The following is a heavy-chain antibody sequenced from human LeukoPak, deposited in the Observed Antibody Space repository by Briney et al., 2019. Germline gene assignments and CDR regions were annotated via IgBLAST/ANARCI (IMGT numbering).Heavy chain of an antibody. CDR1: GFTFTDAW. J-gene: IGHJ4*02. D-gene: IGHD3-9*01. CDR2: IKRVADGGTA. CDR3: TTASYYDILTGFFT. V-gene: IGHV3-15*01. Sequence: GGSLRLSCAVSGFTFTDAWMTWIRQGPGKGLEWVGRIKRVADGGTADYAAPVNGRFTISRDDSKNTLYLQLNSLKTEDTGVYYCTTASYYDILTGFFTWGQGTLVTVSS.